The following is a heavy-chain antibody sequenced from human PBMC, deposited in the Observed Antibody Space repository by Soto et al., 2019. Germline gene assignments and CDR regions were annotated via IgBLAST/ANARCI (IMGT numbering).Heavy chain of an antibody. Sequence: GASVKVSCKASGYTFTSYGISWVRQAPGQGLEWMGWISAYNGNTNYAQKLQGRVTMTTDTSTSTAYMELRSLRSDDTAVYYCARAFRGYCSGGSCYSDYYYYGMDVWGQGTTVTVSS. CDR3: ARAFRGYCSGGSCYSDYYYYGMDV. J-gene: IGHJ6*02. CDR1: GYTFTSYG. D-gene: IGHD2-15*01. CDR2: ISAYNGNT. V-gene: IGHV1-18*04.